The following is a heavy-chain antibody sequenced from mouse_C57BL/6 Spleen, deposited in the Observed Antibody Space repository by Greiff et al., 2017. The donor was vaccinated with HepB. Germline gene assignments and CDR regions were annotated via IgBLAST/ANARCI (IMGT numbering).Heavy chain of an antibody. D-gene: IGHD3-1*01. CDR1: GFTFSSYG. CDR3: ARQNSSLYYFDY. V-gene: IGHV5-6*01. Sequence: DVQLQESGGDLVKPGGSLKLSCAASGFTFSSYGMSWVRQTPDKRLEWVATISSGGSYTYYPDSVKERFTISRDNAKNTLYLQMSSLKSEDTAMYYCARQNSSLYYFDYWGQGTTLTVSS. J-gene: IGHJ2*01. CDR2: ISSGGSYT.